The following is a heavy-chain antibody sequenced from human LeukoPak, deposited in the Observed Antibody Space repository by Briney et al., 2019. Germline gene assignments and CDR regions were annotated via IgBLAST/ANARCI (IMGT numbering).Heavy chain of an antibody. D-gene: IGHD1-26*01. V-gene: IGHV3-23*01. CDR3: AKYGMTSRSYFDY. J-gene: IGHJ4*02. CDR2: ISGNGDYI. CDR1: GFTFSSYA. Sequence: GGSLRLSCAASGFTFSSYAISWVRQAPGKGLEWVATISGNGDYIYYADSVKGRFTISRDNYKNTLYLQMNSLRAEDTAIYYCAKYGMTSRSYFDYWGRGTLVTVSS.